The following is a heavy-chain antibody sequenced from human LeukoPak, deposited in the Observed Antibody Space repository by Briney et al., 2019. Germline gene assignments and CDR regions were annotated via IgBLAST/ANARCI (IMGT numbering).Heavy chain of an antibody. CDR1: GFTFSSYE. D-gene: IGHD4-17*01. CDR2: ISSSGSTI. CDR3: AREAWGTVTDY. J-gene: IGHJ4*02. Sequence: GGSLRLSCAASGFTFSSYEMNWVRQAPGKGLEWVSYISSSGSTIYYADSVKGRFTISRDNAKNSLYLQMNSLRAEDTAVYYCAREAWGTVTDYWGLGTLVTVSS. V-gene: IGHV3-48*03.